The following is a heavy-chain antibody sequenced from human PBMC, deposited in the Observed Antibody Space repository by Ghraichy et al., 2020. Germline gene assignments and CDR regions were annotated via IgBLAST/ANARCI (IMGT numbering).Heavy chain of an antibody. Sequence: GGSLRLSCAASGITFDNYGMSWVRQAPGKGLEWISTISNSASSTYYANSVKGRFTISRDNSKSTLYLQMNSLRAEDTAVYYCAKAWYRSSSPYWGQGTLVTVSS. CDR1: GITFDNYG. J-gene: IGHJ4*02. V-gene: IGHV3-23*01. CDR2: ISNSASST. D-gene: IGHD6-6*01. CDR3: AKAWYRSSSPY.